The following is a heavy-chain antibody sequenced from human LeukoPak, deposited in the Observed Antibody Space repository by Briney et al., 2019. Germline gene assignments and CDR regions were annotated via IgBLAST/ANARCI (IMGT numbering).Heavy chain of an antibody. Sequence: RSGGSLRLSCAASGFTVSNNYMNWVRQAPGKGLEWVSVIYKDGTTYYADSVKGRFTISRDTSKNTLDLQMNSLRAEDTALYYCARDPGSINGMDVWGQGTTVTVSS. CDR3: ARDPGSINGMDV. J-gene: IGHJ6*02. CDR1: GFTVSNNY. CDR2: IYKDGTT. D-gene: IGHD2/OR15-2a*01. V-gene: IGHV3-66*01.